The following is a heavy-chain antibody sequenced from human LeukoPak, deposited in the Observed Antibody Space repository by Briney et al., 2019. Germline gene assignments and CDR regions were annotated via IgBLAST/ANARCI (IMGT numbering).Heavy chain of an antibody. CDR1: GFTFSSYA. V-gene: IGHV3-23*01. J-gene: IGHJ4*02. CDR3: AKQSIGTTFFDQ. Sequence: GGSLRLSCAASGFTFSSYAMSWVRQAPGKGLEWVSAIAAGGEITYFADSLEGRFTISRDNSKNTLYLQVNSLRAVDTAVYYCAKQSIGTTFFDQWGQGTLVTVSS. CDR2: IAAGGEIT. D-gene: IGHD1-14*01.